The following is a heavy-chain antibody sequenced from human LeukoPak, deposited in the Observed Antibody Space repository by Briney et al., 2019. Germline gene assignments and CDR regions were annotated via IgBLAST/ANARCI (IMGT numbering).Heavy chain of an antibody. CDR3: ARGGGSYYDYYYYMDV. V-gene: IGHV4-39*07. CDR2: IYYSGST. D-gene: IGHD1-26*01. Sequence: SETLSLTCTVSGGSISSSSYYWGWIRQPPGKGLEWIGSIYYSGSTYYNPSLKSRVTISVDTSKNQFSLKLSSVTAADTAVYYCARGGGSYYDYYYYMDVWGKGTTVTVSS. CDR1: GGSISSSSYY. J-gene: IGHJ6*03.